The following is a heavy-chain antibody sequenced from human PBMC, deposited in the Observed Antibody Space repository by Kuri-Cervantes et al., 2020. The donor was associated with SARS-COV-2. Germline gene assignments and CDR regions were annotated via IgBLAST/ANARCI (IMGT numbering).Heavy chain of an antibody. D-gene: IGHD6-13*01. J-gene: IGHJ3*02. Sequence: SVKVSCKASGGTFSSYAISWVRQAPGQGLEWMGRIIPIFGTANYAQKFQGRVTITADESTSTAYMERSSLRSEDTAVYYCARFEEAGPDDAFDIWGQGTMVTVSS. CDR3: ARFEEAGPDDAFDI. CDR2: IIPIFGTA. CDR1: GGTFSSYA. V-gene: IGHV1-69*13.